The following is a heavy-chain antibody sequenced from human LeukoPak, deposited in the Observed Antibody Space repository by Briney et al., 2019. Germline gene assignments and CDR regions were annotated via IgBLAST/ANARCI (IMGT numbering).Heavy chain of an antibody. CDR2: INPNSGGT. Sequence: ASVKVSCKASGYXFTGYYMHWVRQAPGQGLECMGWINPNSGGTNYAPKFQGRVTMTRDTSISTAYMELSRLRSDDTAVYYCARVSTGGYSSSAYWGQGTLVTVSS. J-gene: IGHJ4*02. D-gene: IGHD6-6*01. CDR3: ARVSTGGYSSSAY. V-gene: IGHV1-2*02. CDR1: GYXFTGYY.